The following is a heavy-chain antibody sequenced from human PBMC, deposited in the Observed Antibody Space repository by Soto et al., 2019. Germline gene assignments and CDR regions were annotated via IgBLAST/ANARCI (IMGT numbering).Heavy chain of an antibody. D-gene: IGHD6-13*01. CDR2: IKQDGSEK. V-gene: IGHV3-7*01. CDR1: GFTFSSYW. Sequence: GGSLRLSCAASGFTFSSYWMSWVRQAPGKGLEWVANIKQDGSEKYYVDSVKGRFTISRDNAKNSLYLQMNSLRAEDTAVYYCARTGYSSSWAQFDPWGQGTLVTVSS. CDR3: ARTGYSSSWAQFDP. J-gene: IGHJ5*02.